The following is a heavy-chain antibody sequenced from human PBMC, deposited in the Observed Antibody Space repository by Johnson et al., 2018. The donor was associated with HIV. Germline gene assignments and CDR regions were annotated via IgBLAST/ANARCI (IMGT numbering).Heavy chain of an antibody. D-gene: IGHD5-12*01. CDR1: GFTFSNYG. CDR3: AKVRWLRLDNEAFDS. J-gene: IGHJ3*02. CDR2: IWYDGSIQ. Sequence: QVQLVESGGGVVQPGRSLRLSCAASGFTFSNYGMHWVRQAPGKGLEWVAVIWYDGSIQYYADSVQGRFTISRDNSKNTLYLQMHSLRLEDTAVYYCAKVRWLRLDNEAFDSWGQGTMVTVS. V-gene: IGHV3-33*06.